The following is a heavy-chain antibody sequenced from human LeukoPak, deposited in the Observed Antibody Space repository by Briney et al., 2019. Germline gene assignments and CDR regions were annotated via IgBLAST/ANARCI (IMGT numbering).Heavy chain of an antibody. CDR1: GFTFDDYA. V-gene: IGHV3-9*01. CDR2: ISWNSGSI. Sequence: GGSLRLSCAASGFTFDDYAMHWVRQAPGKGLERVSGISWNSGSIGYADSVKGRFTISRDNAKNSLYLQMNSLRAEDTALYYCAKDTLERDYYYGMDVWGQGTTVTVSS. CDR3: AKDTLERDYYYGMDV. D-gene: IGHD1-1*01. J-gene: IGHJ6*02.